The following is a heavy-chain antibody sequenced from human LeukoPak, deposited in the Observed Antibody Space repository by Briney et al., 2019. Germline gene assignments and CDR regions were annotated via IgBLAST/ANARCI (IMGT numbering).Heavy chain of an antibody. J-gene: IGHJ4*02. CDR2: ISFDGSTK. CDR3: AKDRWHDLLTGNFDY. CDR1: GFTFNTYG. Sequence: GGSLRLSCAASGFTFNTYGMHWVRQAPGKGLEWVAVISFDGSTKYYADSVKGRFTISRDTSKNTVYLQMNSLRTEDTAVYHCAKDRWHDLLTGNFDYWGLGTLVTVSS. D-gene: IGHD3-9*01. V-gene: IGHV3-30*18.